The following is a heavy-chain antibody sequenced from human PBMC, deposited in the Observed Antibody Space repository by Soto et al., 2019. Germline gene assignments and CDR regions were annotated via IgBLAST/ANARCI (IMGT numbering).Heavy chain of an antibody. CDR2: MNPNSGNT. CDR3: ARDLIAAAGRDV. CDR1: GYTFANYG. J-gene: IGHJ6*02. D-gene: IGHD6-13*01. Sequence: GASVKVSCKASGYTFANYGINWVRQATGQGLEWMGWMNPNSGNTGYAQKFQGRVTMTRNTSISTAYMELSSLRSEDTAVYYCARDLIAAAGRDVWGQGTTVTVSS. V-gene: IGHV1-8*01.